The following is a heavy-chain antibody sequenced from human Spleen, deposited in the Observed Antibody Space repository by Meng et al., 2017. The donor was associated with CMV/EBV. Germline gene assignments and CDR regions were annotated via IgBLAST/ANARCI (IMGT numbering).Heavy chain of an antibody. Sequence: ASGFTFRRYGMSWVRQAPGKGLEWVSVMYSGGSSTFYADSVQGRFTISRDESKNTLYLQMNSLRAEDTALYYCAKCSSTSCRYFDYWGQGTLVTVSS. V-gene: IGHV3-23*03. CDR3: AKCSSTSCRYFDY. CDR2: MYSGGSST. CDR1: GFTFRRYG. D-gene: IGHD2-2*01. J-gene: IGHJ4*02.